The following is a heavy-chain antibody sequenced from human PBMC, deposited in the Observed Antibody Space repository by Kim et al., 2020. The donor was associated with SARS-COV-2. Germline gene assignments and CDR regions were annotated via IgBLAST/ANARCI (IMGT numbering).Heavy chain of an antibody. V-gene: IGHV4-59*12. D-gene: IGHD2-21*02. CDR2: IYYTGST. Sequence: SETLSLTCSVSGGSIGNYYWSWIRQPPGKGLEWIAYIYYTGSTNYNPPLKSRVTISADTSKNQLSLKMSSVTAADTAVYYCVRDGGDCGGDCYSGMDIWGQGTTVTVSS. J-gene: IGHJ6*02. CDR3: VRDGGDCGGDCYSGMDI. CDR1: GGSIGNYY.